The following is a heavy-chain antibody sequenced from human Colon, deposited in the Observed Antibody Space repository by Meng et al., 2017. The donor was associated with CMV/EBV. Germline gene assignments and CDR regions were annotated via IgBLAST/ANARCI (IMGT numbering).Heavy chain of an antibody. D-gene: IGHD3-16*01. CDR3: AKESGYGFLGSNYFDS. CDR1: GFPFSDFP. V-gene: IGHV3-30*04. CDR2: ISYDGGNK. Sequence: GGSLRLSCAASGFPFSDFPMHWVRQAPGKGLEWVAVISYDGGNKYYADSVKGRFTISRDISEKTVYLQMNSLRDEDTGVYFCAKESGYGFLGSNYFDSWGQGTLVTVSS. J-gene: IGHJ4*02.